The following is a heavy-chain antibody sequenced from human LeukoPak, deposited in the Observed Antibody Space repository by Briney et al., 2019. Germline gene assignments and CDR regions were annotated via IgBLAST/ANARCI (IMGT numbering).Heavy chain of an antibody. CDR2: IKQDGSQQ. V-gene: IGHV3-7*01. J-gene: IGHJ4*02. CDR1: GLTFSRYA. Sequence: GGSLRLSCAVSGLTFSRYAMSWIRQAPGKGLEWVANIKQDGSQQYYLDSVGGRFTISRDNAKNSLYLQMNNLRAEDTAVYYCSNGIYSSSYWGQGTLVTVSS. CDR3: SNGIYSSSY. D-gene: IGHD6-6*01.